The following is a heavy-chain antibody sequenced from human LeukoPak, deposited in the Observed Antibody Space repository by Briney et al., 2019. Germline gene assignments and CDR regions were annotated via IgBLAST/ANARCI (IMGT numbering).Heavy chain of an antibody. CDR2: INSDESIT. D-gene: IGHD3-10*01. Sequence: GGSLRLSCAASGFPLSRYWMHWVRQVPGKGKVWVSRINSDESITTYADSVKGRFTISRDNAKNTVYLQMNSLRAEDTAVCYCAREGTGSGTTDYYYYYGMDMWGQGTTVTVSS. CDR1: GFPLSRYW. CDR3: AREGTGSGTTDYYYYYGMDM. V-gene: IGHV3-74*01. J-gene: IGHJ6*02.